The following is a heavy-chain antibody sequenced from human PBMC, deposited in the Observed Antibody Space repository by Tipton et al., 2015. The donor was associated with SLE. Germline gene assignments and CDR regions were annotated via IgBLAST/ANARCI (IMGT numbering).Heavy chain of an antibody. Sequence: TLSLTCTVSGGSLTSSHYHCAWIRQPPGKGLEWIGSIYYGGSTFYNPSLKSRVTISVDTSKNEFSLKLSSVTAADTAVYYCARSGYSYVWGPDWGQGALVTVSS. D-gene: IGHD3-16*01. CDR1: GGSLTSSHYH. CDR3: ARSGYSYVWGPD. V-gene: IGHV4-39*07. CDR2: IYYGGST. J-gene: IGHJ4*02.